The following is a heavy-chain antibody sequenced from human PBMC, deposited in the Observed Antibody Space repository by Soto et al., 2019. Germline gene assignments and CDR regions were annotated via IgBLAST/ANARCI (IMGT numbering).Heavy chain of an antibody. CDR3: ARDRYYYDSTDHFSADAFDI. D-gene: IGHD3-22*01. V-gene: IGHV3-74*01. Sequence: GGSLRLSCAASGFTSSSYWMHWVRQAPGKGLVWVSRISNDGSSTNYADSVKGRSTISRDNAKSTVYLQMNSLRAEDTAVYYCARDRYYYDSTDHFSADAFDIWGQGTMVTVSS. J-gene: IGHJ3*02. CDR2: ISNDGSST. CDR1: GFTSSSYW.